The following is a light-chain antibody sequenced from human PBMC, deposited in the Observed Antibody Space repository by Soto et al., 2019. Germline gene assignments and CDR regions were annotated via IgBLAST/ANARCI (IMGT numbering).Light chain of an antibody. CDR3: QQSDDWPHA. V-gene: IGKV3-15*01. CDR1: QSVSSN. J-gene: IGKJ1*01. CDR2: GAS. Sequence: EIVMTQSPGTLSLYPGERATLSCRASQSVSSNLAWYQQIPGQAPRLLIYGASTRATGIPARFSGSGSGAAFTLAISSLQSEDLAVDYCQQSDDWPHALGLGTKVEIK.